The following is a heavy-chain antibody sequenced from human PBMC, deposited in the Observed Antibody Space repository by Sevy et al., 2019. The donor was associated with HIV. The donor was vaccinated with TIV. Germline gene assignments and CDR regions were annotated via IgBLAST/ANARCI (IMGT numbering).Heavy chain of an antibody. V-gene: IGHV4-31*03. CDR1: GGSISSGGYY. CDR2: IYYSGST. J-gene: IGHJ4*02. Sequence: SETLSLTCTVSGGSISSGGYYWSWIRQHPWKGLEWIGYIYYSGSTYYNPSLKSRVTISVDTSKNQFSLKLSSVTAADTAVYYCARAGDFWSGSVGGFDYWGQGTLVTVSS. CDR3: ARAGDFWSGSVGGFDY. D-gene: IGHD3-3*01.